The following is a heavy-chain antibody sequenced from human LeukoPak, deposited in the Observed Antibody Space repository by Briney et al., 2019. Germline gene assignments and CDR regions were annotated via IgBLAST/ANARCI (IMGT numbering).Heavy chain of an antibody. CDR2: INHSGST. CDR1: GGSFSGYY. D-gene: IGHD5-12*01. J-gene: IGHJ4*02. CDR3: ARRNGQDIVATFRRRYYFDY. Sequence: PSETLSLTCAVYGGSFSGYYWSWIRQPPGKGLEWIGEINHSGSTNYNPSLKSRVTISVDTSKNQFPLKLSSVTAADTAVYYCARRNGQDIVATFRRRYYFDYWGQGTLVTVSS. V-gene: IGHV4-34*01.